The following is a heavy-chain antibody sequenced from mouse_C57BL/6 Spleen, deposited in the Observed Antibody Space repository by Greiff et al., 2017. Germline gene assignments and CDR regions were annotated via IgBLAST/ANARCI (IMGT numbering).Heavy chain of an antibody. CDR3: AREEIITTGYYAMDY. D-gene: IGHD1-1*01. CDR2: IYPGDGDT. CDR1: GYAFSSSW. J-gene: IGHJ4*01. Sequence: QVQLQQSGPELVKPGASVKISCKASGYAFSSSWMNWVKQRPGKGLEWIGRIYPGDGDTNYNGKFKGKATLTADKSSSTAYMQLSSLTSEDSAVYCGAREEIITTGYYAMDYWGQGTSVTVSS. V-gene: IGHV1-82*01.